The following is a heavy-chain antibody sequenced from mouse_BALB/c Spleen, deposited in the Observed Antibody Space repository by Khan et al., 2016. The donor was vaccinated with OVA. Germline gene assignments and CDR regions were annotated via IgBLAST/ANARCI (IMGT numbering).Heavy chain of an antibody. D-gene: IGHD2-4*01. CDR1: GFTFNTNA. CDR2: IRSKTNNYAT. CDR3: VRGDDYDAWFTY. Sequence: EVQLVETGGGLVQPKGSLKLSCAASGFTFNTNAMNWVRQAPGKGLEWVARIRSKTNNYATYYADSVQDRFTISRDDSQSMLYLRMNNLKTEDTAMYYCVRGDDYDAWFTYWGQGTLVTVSA. V-gene: IGHV10S3*01. J-gene: IGHJ3*01.